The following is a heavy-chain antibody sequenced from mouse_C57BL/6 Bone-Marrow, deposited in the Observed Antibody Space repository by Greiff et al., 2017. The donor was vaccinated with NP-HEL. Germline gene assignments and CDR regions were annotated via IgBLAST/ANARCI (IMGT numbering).Heavy chain of an antibody. CDR3: SRDSSGPFAY. V-gene: IGHV5-6*01. CDR1: GFTFSSYG. D-gene: IGHD3-2*02. CDR2: ISSGGSYT. J-gene: IGHJ3*01. Sequence: EVKLMESGGDLVKPGGSLKLSCAASGFTFSSYGMSWVRQTPDKRLEWVATISSGGSYTYYPDSVKGRFTISRDNAKNTLYLQMSSLKSEDTAMDYCSRDSSGPFAYWGQGTLVTVSA.